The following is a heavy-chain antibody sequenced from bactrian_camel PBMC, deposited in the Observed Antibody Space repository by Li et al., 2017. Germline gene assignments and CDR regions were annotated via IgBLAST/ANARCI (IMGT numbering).Heavy chain of an antibody. CDR3: AEGCGSRGEHCYSLNY. CDR2: IVANGVT. V-gene: IGHV3S53*01. Sequence: HVQLVESGGGSVQAGGSLRLSCAFSGYTYSAHCMGWFRQAPGKERERVAHIVANGVTLYAESVKGRFTISRDSAKNTVYLQMNNLQPEDTVTYYCAEGCGSRGEHCYSLNYWGQGTQVTVS. CDR1: GYTYSAHC. D-gene: IGHD6*01. J-gene: IGHJ4*01.